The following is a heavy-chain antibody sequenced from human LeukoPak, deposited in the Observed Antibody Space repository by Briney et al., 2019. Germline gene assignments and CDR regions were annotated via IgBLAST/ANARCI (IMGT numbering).Heavy chain of an antibody. J-gene: IGHJ5*02. CDR1: GGSFSGYY. CDR2: INHSGST. CDR3: ARGGYDYVWGSYRWEDWFDP. V-gene: IGHV4-34*01. D-gene: IGHD3-16*02. Sequence: PSETLSLTCAVYGGSFSGYYWSWIRQPPGKGLGWIGEINHSGSTNYNPSLKSRVTISVDTSKNQFSLKLSSVTAADTAVYYCARGGYDYVWGSYRWEDWFDPWGQGTLVTVSS.